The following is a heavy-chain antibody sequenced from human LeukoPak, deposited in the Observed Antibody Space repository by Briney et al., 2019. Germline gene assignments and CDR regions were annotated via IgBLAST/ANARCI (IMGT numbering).Heavy chain of an antibody. CDR2: INHRGST. Sequence: SETLSLTCGVYGGSFSGYYWTWIRQSPGKGLEWIGEINHRGSTNYNPSLESRVTIALDTSNNQFSLRLNSVTAADTAVYYCARSYRRYYYDTTGYYLIAYWGQGTLLTVSS. J-gene: IGHJ4*02. CDR1: GGSFSGYY. CDR3: ARSYRRYYYDTTGYYLIAY. D-gene: IGHD3-22*01. V-gene: IGHV4-34*01.